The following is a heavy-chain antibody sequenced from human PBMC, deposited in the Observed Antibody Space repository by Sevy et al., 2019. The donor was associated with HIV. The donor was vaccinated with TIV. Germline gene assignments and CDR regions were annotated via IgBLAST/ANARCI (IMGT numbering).Heavy chain of an antibody. Sequence: GGSLRLSCAASGFTFSNYPMYWVRQAPGKGLEWVAPISYDGNNKYYADSVKGRFTISRDNSKNTLYLQMNTVRAEDTALYYCARDAAEGPYGDTFFSNWFDAWGQGTLVTVSS. V-gene: IGHV3-30*04. CDR2: ISYDGNNK. J-gene: IGHJ5*02. CDR3: ARDAAEGPYGDTFFSNWFDA. D-gene: IGHD2-21*01. CDR1: GFTFSNYP.